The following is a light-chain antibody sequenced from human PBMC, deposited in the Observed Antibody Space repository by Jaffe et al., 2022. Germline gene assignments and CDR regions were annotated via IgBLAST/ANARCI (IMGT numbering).Light chain of an antibody. CDR1: QTISSY. Sequence: DIQMTQSPSSLSASVGDRVTITCRASQTISSYLNWYQQKPGKAPNLLIYGKSSLHRGVPSRFSGTGSGTDFTLTISSLQPEDFATYYCQQSYDTLALTFGGGTKVDMK. CDR3: QQSYDTLALT. CDR2: GKS. V-gene: IGKV1-39*01. J-gene: IGKJ4*01.